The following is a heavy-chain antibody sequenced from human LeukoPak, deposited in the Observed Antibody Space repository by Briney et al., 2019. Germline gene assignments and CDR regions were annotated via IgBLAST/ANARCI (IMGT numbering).Heavy chain of an antibody. CDR3: ATAVTNTRFDY. D-gene: IGHD4-17*01. J-gene: IGHJ4*02. V-gene: IGHV3-53*01. CDR2: IYSGGSK. Sequence: PGGSLRLSCAASGFTVSSNYMRWVRQAPGKGLEWVSVIYSGGSKYYSDSVKGRFTISRDNSKNTLYLQMNSLRAEDTAVYYCATAVTNTRFDYWGQGSLVTVSS. CDR1: GFTVSSNY.